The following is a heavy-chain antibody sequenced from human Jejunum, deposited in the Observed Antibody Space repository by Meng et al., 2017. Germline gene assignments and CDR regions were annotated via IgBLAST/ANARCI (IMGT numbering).Heavy chain of an antibody. CDR1: EFPLSGYW. V-gene: IGHV3-7*01. CDR2: IKQDGSEK. CDR3: ARGNRAVGDALDI. J-gene: IGHJ3*02. Sequence: GGSLRLSCAASEFPLSGYWMSWVRQAPGKGLEWVAYIKQDGSEKNYVDSVKGRFIISRDNAKNSVYLQIRSLRAEDTAVYYCARGNRAVGDALDIWGQGTKVTVSS. D-gene: IGHD6-19*01.